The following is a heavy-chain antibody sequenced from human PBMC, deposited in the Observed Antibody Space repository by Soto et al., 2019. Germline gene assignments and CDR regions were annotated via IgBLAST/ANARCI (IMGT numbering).Heavy chain of an antibody. V-gene: IGHV4-39*01. CDR1: GGSISSSSYY. CDR3: ARSFQWLVRTYNWFDP. Sequence: PSETLSLTCTVSGGSISSSSYYWGWIRQPPGKGLEWIGSIYYSGSTYYNPSLKSRVTISVDTSKNQFSLKLSSVTAADTAVYYCARSFQWLVRTYNWFDPWGQGTLVTVAS. CDR2: IYYSGST. D-gene: IGHD6-19*01. J-gene: IGHJ5*02.